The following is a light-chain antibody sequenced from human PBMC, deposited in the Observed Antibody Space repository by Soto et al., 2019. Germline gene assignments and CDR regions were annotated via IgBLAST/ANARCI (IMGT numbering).Light chain of an antibody. J-gene: IGLJ3*02. Sequence: QSALTQPASVSGSPGQSITISCTGTSSDFGGYNYVSWYQQHPGKAPKFLIYEVSKWPSGVSNRFSGSKSGNTASLTISGLQAEDEADYYCSSYTSANTWVFGGGTQLTVL. V-gene: IGLV2-14*01. CDR3: SSYTSANTWV. CDR1: SSDFGGYNY. CDR2: EVS.